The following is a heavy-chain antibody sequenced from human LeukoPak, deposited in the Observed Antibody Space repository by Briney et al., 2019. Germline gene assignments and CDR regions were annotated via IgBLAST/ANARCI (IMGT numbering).Heavy chain of an antibody. D-gene: IGHD6-6*01. J-gene: IGHJ5*02. V-gene: IGHV4-34*08. CDR3: AKSGRDQLVRTNNWFDP. CDR1: GFIVSTKY. CDR2: ISRSGST. Sequence: GSLRLSCAASGFIVSTKYMTWVRQPPGKGLELIGEISRSGSTNYNPSLKSRLTISVDTSKNQFSLNLRSVTAADTAVYYCAKSGRDQLVRTNNWFDPWGQGTLVTVSS.